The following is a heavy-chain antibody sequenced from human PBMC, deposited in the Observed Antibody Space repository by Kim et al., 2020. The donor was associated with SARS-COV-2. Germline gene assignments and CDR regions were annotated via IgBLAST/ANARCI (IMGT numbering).Heavy chain of an antibody. Sequence: GESLKISRKGSGYSFTDYWIGWVRQMPGKGLEWMGVIYPGDSRSKYSPSFQGQVTISADKSITTAYLQWSSLNVSDTAMYYCARLGILGGFGPWGQGTLVTVSS. D-gene: IGHD1-1*01. CDR3: ARLGILGGFGP. V-gene: IGHV5-51*01. CDR1: GYSFTDYW. CDR2: IYPGDSRS. J-gene: IGHJ5*02.